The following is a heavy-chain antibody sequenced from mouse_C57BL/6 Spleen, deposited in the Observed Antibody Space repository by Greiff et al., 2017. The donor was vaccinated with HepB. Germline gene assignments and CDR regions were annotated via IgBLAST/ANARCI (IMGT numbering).Heavy chain of an antibody. D-gene: IGHD1-1*01. J-gene: IGHJ2*01. V-gene: IGHV1-62-2*01. CDR2: FYPGSGSI. CDR1: GYTFTEYT. Sequence: VQLQESGAELVKPGASVKLSCKASGYTFTEYTIHWVKQRSGQGLEWIGWFYPGSGSIKYNEKFKDKATLTADKSSSTVYMELSRLTSEDSAVYFCARHGPYYGSSYLEYYFDYWGQGTTLTVSS. CDR3: ARHGPYYGSSYLEYYFDY.